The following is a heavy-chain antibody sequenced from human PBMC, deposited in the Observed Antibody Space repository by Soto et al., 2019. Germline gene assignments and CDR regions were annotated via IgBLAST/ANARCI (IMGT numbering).Heavy chain of an antibody. CDR1: GFTFSSYA. Sequence: QVQLVESGGGVVQPGRSLRLSCAASGFTFSSYAMHWVRQAPGKGLEWVAVISYDGSNKYYADSVKGRFTISRDNSKNTLYLQMNSLRAEDTAVYYCASRQNGYVDTAMVVGGMDVWGQGTTVTVSS. J-gene: IGHJ6*02. CDR3: ASRQNGYVDTAMVVGGMDV. V-gene: IGHV3-30-3*01. D-gene: IGHD5-18*01. CDR2: ISYDGSNK.